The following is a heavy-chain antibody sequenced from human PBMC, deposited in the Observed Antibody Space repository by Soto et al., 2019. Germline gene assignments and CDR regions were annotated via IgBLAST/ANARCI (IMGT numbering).Heavy chain of an antibody. D-gene: IGHD2-8*01. CDR1: GIRFDDYA. CDR3: AKDTAPGFYDANGHLDY. V-gene: IGHV3-9*01. Sequence: GGSLRLSCVVTGIRFDDYAMHWVRQVPGKELEWVSGINWDSGDIGYADSVKGRFTISRDNATNSLYLQMNSLKTEDTALYYCAKDTAPGFYDANGHLDYWGQGT. J-gene: IGHJ4*02. CDR2: INWDSGDI.